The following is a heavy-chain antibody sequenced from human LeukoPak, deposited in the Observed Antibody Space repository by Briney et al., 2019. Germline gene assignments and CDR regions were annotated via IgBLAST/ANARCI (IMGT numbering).Heavy chain of an antibody. CDR1: GGTFSSYA. V-gene: IGHV1-69*06. CDR2: IIPIFGTA. CDR3: ARSDYYDSSGYYYRRVASFDY. D-gene: IGHD3-22*01. J-gene: IGHJ4*02. Sequence: AASVKVSCKASGGTFSSYAISWVRQAPGQGLEWMGRIIPIFGTANYAQKFQGGVTITADKSTSTAYMELSSLRSEDTAVYYCARSDYYDSSGYYYRRVASFDYWGQGTLVTVSS.